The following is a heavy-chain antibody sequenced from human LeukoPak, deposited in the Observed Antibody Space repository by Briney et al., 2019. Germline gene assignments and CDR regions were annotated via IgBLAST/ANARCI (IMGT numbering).Heavy chain of an antibody. CDR2: IYSSGST. CDR3: AREWGAYSYYVDV. CDR1: GGSISTANYY. V-gene: IGHV4-61*09. D-gene: IGHD3-16*01. J-gene: IGHJ6*03. Sequence: SQTLSLTCTVSGGSISTANYYWSWIRQPAGKGLEWIGHIYSSGSTNYNPSLKSRVTISVDTSKNHFSLKLTSVTAADTAVYYCAREWGAYSYYVDVWGKGTTVTISS.